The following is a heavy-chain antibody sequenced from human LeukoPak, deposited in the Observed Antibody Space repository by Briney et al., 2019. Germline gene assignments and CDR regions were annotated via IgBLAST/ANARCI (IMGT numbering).Heavy chain of an antibody. V-gene: IGHV3-7*01. D-gene: IGHD3-10*01. CDR3: ASGSGSYRSYYYGMDV. Sequence: GGSLRLSCAASGFTFSNYWMSWVRQAPGKGLEWVANIKQDGSAKYYVDSVKGRFTISRDNAQNSLYLQMNSLRAEDTAVYYCASGSGSYRSYYYGMDVWGQGTTVTVSS. CDR2: IKQDGSAK. CDR1: GFTFSNYW. J-gene: IGHJ6*02.